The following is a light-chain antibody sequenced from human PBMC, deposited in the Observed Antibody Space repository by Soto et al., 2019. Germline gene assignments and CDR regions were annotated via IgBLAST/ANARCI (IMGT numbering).Light chain of an antibody. CDR2: GAS. V-gene: IGKV1-6*01. CDR1: QDIRKE. CDR3: LQDYNYPFT. J-gene: IGKJ2*01. Sequence: AIQMTQSPYSLSAYVGDRVTITCRASQDIRKELAWYQQKPGKVPQILIYGASTLQTGVASRFSGSGSATDFTLTISSLQPEESAAYYCLQDYNYPFTFGQGTKVDIK.